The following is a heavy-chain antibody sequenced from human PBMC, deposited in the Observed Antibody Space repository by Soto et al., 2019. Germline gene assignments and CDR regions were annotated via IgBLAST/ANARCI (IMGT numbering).Heavy chain of an antibody. V-gene: IGHV4-31*03. J-gene: IGHJ4*02. Sequence: PSETLSLTCTVSGGSISSGGYYWSWIRQHPGKGLEWIGYIYYSGSTYYNPSLKSRVTISVDTSKNQFSLKLSSVTAADTAVYYCAREDTAMVIVALWGQGTLVTVSS. CDR2: IYYSGST. D-gene: IGHD5-18*01. CDR3: AREDTAMVIVAL. CDR1: GGSISSGGYY.